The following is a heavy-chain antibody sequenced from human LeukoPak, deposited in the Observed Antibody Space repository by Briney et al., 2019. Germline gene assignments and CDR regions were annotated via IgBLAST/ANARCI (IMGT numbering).Heavy chain of an antibody. D-gene: IGHD3-10*01. V-gene: IGHV1-2*02. J-gene: IGHJ4*02. CDR2: INPNSGGT. CDR1: VYTFTGYY. Sequence: ASVKVSCTPSVYTFTGYYMHWVRQAPGQGLEWMGWINPNSGGTNYAQKFQGRVTMTRDTSISTAYMELSRLRSDDTAVYYCARSRTGSGFLFDYWGQGTLVTVSS. CDR3: ARSRTGSGFLFDY.